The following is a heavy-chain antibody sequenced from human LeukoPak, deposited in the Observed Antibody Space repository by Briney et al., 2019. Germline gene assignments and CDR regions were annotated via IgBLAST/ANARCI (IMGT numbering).Heavy chain of an antibody. D-gene: IGHD3-22*01. CDR3: AIIDYYDSSGYPNEGGY. CDR2: FIPIFGIA. V-gene: IGHV1-69*04. CDR1: GGTFSSYA. Sequence: SVKVSCKASGGTFSSYAISWVRQAPGQGLEWMGRFIPIFGIANYAQKFQGRVTITADKSASTAYMELSSLRSEDTAVYYCAIIDYYDSSGYPNEGGYWGQGTLVTVSS. J-gene: IGHJ4*02.